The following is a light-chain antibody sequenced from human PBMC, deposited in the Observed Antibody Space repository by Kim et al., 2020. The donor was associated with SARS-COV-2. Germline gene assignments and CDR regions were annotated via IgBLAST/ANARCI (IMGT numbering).Light chain of an antibody. Sequence: ASVGYRVTITCQASHDITDYLNWYQQKPGKAPKLLIYDASRLDTGVPSRFSGSGSGTHFTFAISSLQPEDIATYYCQQYDDLPITFGPGTRLEIK. CDR2: DAS. CDR1: HDITDY. CDR3: QQYDDLPIT. J-gene: IGKJ5*01. V-gene: IGKV1-33*01.